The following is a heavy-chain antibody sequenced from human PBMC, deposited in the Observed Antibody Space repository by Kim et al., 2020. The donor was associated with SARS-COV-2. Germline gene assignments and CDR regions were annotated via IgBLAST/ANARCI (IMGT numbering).Heavy chain of an antibody. CDR2: IYYSGST. V-gene: IGHV4-31*03. Sequence: SETLSLTCTVSGGSISSGGYYWSWIRQHPGKGLEWIGYIYYSGSTYYNPSLKSRVTISVDTSKNQFSLKLSSVTAADTAVYYCARDPANLDAFDIWGQGTMVTVSS. J-gene: IGHJ3*02. CDR3: ARDPANLDAFDI. D-gene: IGHD2-8*01. CDR1: GGSISSGGYY.